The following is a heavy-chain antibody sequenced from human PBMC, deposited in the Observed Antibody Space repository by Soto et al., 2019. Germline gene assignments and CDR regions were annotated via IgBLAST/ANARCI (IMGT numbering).Heavy chain of an antibody. CDR2: ISFDGNNK. CDR3: ARDQNPVAATSLDY. V-gene: IGHV3-30-3*01. Sequence: PGGSLRLSCAASGFTFSNYAMHWVRQAPGKGLEWVAVISFDGNNKFYADSVKGRFTISRDNSKNTLYLQMNSLRAEDTAVYYCARDQNPVAATSLDYWGQGTLVTVSS. CDR1: GFTFSNYA. J-gene: IGHJ4*02. D-gene: IGHD6-19*01.